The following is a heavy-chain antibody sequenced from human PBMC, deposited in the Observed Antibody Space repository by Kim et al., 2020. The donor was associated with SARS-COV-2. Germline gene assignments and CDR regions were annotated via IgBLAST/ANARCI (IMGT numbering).Heavy chain of an antibody. CDR2: INHSGST. J-gene: IGHJ5*02. Sequence: SETLSLTCAVYGGSFSGYYWSWIRQPPGKGLEWIGEINHSGSTNYNPSLKSRVTISVDTSKNQFSLKLSSVTAADTAVYYCARGVPQLLWGGKNWFDPWGQGTLVTVSS. CDR3: ARGVPQLLWGGKNWFDP. CDR1: GGSFSGYY. V-gene: IGHV4-34*01. D-gene: IGHD2-2*01.